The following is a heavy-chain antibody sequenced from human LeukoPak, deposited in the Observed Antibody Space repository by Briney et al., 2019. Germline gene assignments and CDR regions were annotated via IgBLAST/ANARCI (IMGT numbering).Heavy chain of an antibody. CDR2: IIPIFGTA. V-gene: IGHV1-69*05. CDR1: GGTFSSYA. CDR3: ARYYDFWSGYYTGPASGWFDP. J-gene: IGHJ5*02. Sequence: VASVKVSCKASGGTFSSYAISWVRQAPGQGLEWMGGIIPIFGTANYAQKFQGRVTITTDESTSTAYMELSSLRSEDTAVYYCARYYDFWSGYYTGPASGWFDPWGQGTLVTVSS. D-gene: IGHD3-3*01.